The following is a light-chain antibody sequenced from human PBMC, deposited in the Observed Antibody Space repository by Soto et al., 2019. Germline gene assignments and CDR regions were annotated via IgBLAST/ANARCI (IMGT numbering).Light chain of an antibody. Sequence: QPVLTQSPSASASLVASVKLTCTLSSGHSNYAIAWHQQQPEKGPRYLMKLNSDGSHNKGDGIPDRFSGSSSGAERYLTISSLQSEDEADYYCQTWGTGIRVFGGGTKLTVL. CDR3: QTWGTGIRV. J-gene: IGLJ2*01. CDR1: SGHSNYA. CDR2: LNSDGSH. V-gene: IGLV4-69*01.